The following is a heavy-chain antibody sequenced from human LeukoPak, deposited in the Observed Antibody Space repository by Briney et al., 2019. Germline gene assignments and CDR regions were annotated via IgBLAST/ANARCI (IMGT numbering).Heavy chain of an antibody. CDR2: ICSSGSTI. CDR1: GFTFSDYY. Sequence: GGSLRLSCAASGFTFSDYYMSWIRQAPGKGLEWVSYICSSGSTIYYADSVKGRFTISRDNAKNSLYLQMNSLRAEDTAVYYCASSRLVTNSLDYWGQETLVTVSS. J-gene: IGHJ4*02. D-gene: IGHD3-9*01. V-gene: IGHV3-11*01. CDR3: ASSRLVTNSLDY.